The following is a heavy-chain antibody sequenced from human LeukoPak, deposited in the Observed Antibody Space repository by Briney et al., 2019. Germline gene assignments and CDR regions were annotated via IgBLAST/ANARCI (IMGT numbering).Heavy chain of an antibody. J-gene: IGHJ4*02. CDR3: ARTSHYVDIAATIPYGIYYFDY. CDR1: GYTFTAYY. D-gene: IGHD5-12*01. CDR2: INPNSGGT. V-gene: IGHV1-2*02. Sequence: ASVKVSCKASGYTFTAYYMHWVRQAPGQGLEWMGWINPNSGGTNYAQKFQGRVTMTTDTSTSTAYMELRSLRSDDTAVYYCARTSHYVDIAATIPYGIYYFDYWGQGTLVTVSS.